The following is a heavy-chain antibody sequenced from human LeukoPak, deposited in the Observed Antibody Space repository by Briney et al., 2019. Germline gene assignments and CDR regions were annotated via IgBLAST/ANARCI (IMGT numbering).Heavy chain of an antibody. CDR1: GYTFTSYD. CDR3: ARVSTYFGVVTDFDY. D-gene: IGHD3-3*01. CDR2: MNPNSGNT. Sequence: ASVKVSCKASGYTFTSYDINWVRQATGQGLEWTGWMNPNSGNTGYAQKFQGRVTMTRNTSISTAYMELSSLRSEDTAVYYCARVSTYFGVVTDFDYWGQGTLVTVSS. J-gene: IGHJ4*02. V-gene: IGHV1-8*01.